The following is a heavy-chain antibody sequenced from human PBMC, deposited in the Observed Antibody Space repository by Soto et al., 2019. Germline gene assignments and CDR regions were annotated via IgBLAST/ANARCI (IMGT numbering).Heavy chain of an antibody. Sequence: QVQLQESGPGLVKPSETLSLTCTVSGGSISNYYWSWIRQPAGKGLEWIGRIYTSGSTNYNPSFESRVSISLDAAKNQVSLKLTSVTAADTAIYYCARDRRGRADGFIYYYGMEVWGQGTSVTVSS. V-gene: IGHV4-4*07. CDR2: IYTSGST. CDR3: ARDRRGRADGFIYYYGMEV. CDR1: GGSISNYY. J-gene: IGHJ6*02. D-gene: IGHD6-13*01.